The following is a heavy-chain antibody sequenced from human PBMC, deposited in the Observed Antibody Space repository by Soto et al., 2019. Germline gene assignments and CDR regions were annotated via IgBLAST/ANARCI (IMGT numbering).Heavy chain of an antibody. CDR2: IDWDDAK. CDR1: GFSLSSGGLC. Sequence: GSGPTLVNPTQTLTLTCAFSGFSLSSGGLCVGWIRQPPGKALEWLAIIDWDDAKYYSTSLKTRLTISKDTSKNQVFLTMTNMDPVDTATYYRARIPSRAWYDGWYFDYWGPGALVTVSS. CDR3: ARIPSRAWYDGWYFDY. V-gene: IGHV2-70*01. D-gene: IGHD6-19*01. J-gene: IGHJ4*02.